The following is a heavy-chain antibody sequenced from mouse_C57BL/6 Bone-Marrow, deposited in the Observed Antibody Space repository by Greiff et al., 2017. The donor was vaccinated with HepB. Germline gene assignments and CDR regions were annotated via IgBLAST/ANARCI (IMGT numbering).Heavy chain of an antibody. CDR2: IDPETGGT. D-gene: IGHD1-1*01. Sequence: VQLPQSGAELVRPGASVTLSCKASGYTFTDYEMHWVKQTPVHGLEWIGAIDPETGGTAYNQKFKGKAILTADKSSSTAYMELRSLTSEDSAVYYCTNYYGSSHWYFDVWGTGTTVTVSS. V-gene: IGHV1-15*01. J-gene: IGHJ1*03. CDR3: TNYYGSSHWYFDV. CDR1: GYTFTDYE.